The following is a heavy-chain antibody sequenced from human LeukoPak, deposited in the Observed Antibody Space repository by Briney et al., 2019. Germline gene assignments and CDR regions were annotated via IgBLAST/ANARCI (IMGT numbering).Heavy chain of an antibody. D-gene: IGHD6-13*01. CDR2: IYYSGST. CDR3: AREGYIAAAAMRTFDI. V-gene: IGHV4-39*07. J-gene: IGHJ3*02. CDR1: GGSISSSSYY. Sequence: SETPSLTCTVSGGSISSSSYYWGWIRQPPGKGLEWIGSIYYSGSTYYNPSLKSRVTISVDTSKNQFSLKLSSVTAAETAVYYCAREGYIAAAAMRTFDIWGQGTMVTVSS.